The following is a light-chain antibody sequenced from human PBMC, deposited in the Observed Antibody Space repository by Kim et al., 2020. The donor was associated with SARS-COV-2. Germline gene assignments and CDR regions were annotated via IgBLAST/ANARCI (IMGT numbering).Light chain of an antibody. CDR3: QQYTTSPIT. J-gene: IGKJ5*01. CDR1: QTIDNNY. V-gene: IGKV3-20*01. CDR2: GAS. Sequence: EIVLTQSPGTLSLSQGESATLSCRASQTIDNNYLAWYQQKPGQAPSLLIYGASSRATGIPDKFRGSGSGTGFTLTISRLEPEDFAVFFCQQYTTSPITVGRGTRVEI.